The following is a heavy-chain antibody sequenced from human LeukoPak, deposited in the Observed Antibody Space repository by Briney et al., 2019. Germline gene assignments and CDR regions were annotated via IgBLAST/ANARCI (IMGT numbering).Heavy chain of an antibody. CDR1: GFTLSSYG. CDR3: VKDLGRYRNNCFDY. CDR2: ISYDGSNK. V-gene: IGHV3-30*18. J-gene: IGHJ4*02. Sequence: GGSLRLSCAASGFTLSSYGMHWVRQAPGKRLEGVALISYDGSNKYYADSVKRRFTISRDNSKNTLYLQMNSVRAEDTAVYYCVKDLGRYRNNCFDYWGQGTLVTVSS. D-gene: IGHD1-26*01.